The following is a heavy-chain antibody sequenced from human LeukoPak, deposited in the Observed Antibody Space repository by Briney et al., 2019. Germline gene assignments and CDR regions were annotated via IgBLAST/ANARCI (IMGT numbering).Heavy chain of an antibody. CDR2: INHSGST. J-gene: IGHJ4*02. D-gene: IGHD6-19*01. Sequence: PSETLSLTCAVYGGSFSGYYWSWIRQPPGKGLEWIGEINHSGSTNYNPSLKSRVTISVDTSKNQFSLKLSSVTAADTAVYYCARGVRYSSGWCALFYFDYWGQGTLVTVSS. CDR3: ARGVRYSSGWCALFYFDY. CDR1: GGSFSGYY. V-gene: IGHV4-34*01.